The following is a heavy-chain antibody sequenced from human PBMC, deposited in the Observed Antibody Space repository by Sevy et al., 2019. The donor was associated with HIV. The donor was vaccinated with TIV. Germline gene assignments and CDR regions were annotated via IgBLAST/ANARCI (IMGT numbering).Heavy chain of an antibody. CDR2: IYSSGST. D-gene: IGHD6-13*01. CDR1: GDSISSGSYY. CDR3: ARLPGLYSSSWSSWF. J-gene: IGHJ4*02. Sequence: SETLSLTCTVSGDSISSGSYYWGWIRQAPGKGLEWIGSIYSSGSTYYYPSLKSRVSISVETSKKHLSPKLSSVTAADTAVYYCARLPGLYSSSWSSWFWGQGTLVTVSS. V-gene: IGHV4-39*02.